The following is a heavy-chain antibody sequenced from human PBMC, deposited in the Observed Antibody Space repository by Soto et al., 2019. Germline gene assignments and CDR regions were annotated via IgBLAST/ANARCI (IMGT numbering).Heavy chain of an antibody. V-gene: IGHV4-30-2*01. CDR2: IYPTGKT. J-gene: IGHJ6*02. D-gene: IGHD3-16*01. Sequence: LSLTCTVSNGSISSGGYSWSWIRQTPGKGLEWIGYIYPTGKTYYNPSLKNRATLSIDTSQNQFSLQLTSVTAADTAVYYCARAPPGPAPRWGVWGHGTTVTVSS. CDR3: ARAPPGPAPRWGV. CDR1: NGSISSGGYS.